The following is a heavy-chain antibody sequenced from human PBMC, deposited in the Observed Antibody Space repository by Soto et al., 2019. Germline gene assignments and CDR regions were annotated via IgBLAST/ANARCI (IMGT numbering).Heavy chain of an antibody. V-gene: IGHV1-18*01. Sequence: QVQLVQSGAEVKKPGASVKVSCKASGYTFTSYGISWVRQAPGQGLEWMGWISAYNGNTNYARKLQGRVTMTTDTSTSTAYMELRSLRSDDTAVYYCARPDRYCSSTSCYTGYGMDVWGQGTTVTVSS. CDR2: ISAYNGNT. CDR1: GYTFTSYG. J-gene: IGHJ6*02. D-gene: IGHD2-2*02. CDR3: ARPDRYCSSTSCYTGYGMDV.